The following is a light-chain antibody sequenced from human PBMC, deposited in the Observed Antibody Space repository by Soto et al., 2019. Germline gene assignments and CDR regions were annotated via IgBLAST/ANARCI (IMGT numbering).Light chain of an antibody. CDR3: QQYDNLPLT. CDR2: DAS. J-gene: IGKJ4*01. CDR1: QRISSY. V-gene: IGKV1-33*01. Sequence: DIQLTQSPSSLSGSAGGRVTITCRASQRISSYLAWYQQIPGKAPKLLIYDASNLETGVPSRFSGSGSGTDFTFTISSLQPEDIATYYCQQYDNLPLTFGGGTKVDIK.